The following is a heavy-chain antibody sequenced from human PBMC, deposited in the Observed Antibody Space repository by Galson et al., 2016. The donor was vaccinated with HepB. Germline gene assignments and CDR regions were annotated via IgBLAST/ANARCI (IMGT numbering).Heavy chain of an antibody. D-gene: IGHD3-3*01. J-gene: IGHJ4*02. Sequence: SLRLSCAVSGFAFGNYAMSWVRQAPGKGLEWVSTISDSGGNTYYADSVKGRFTISRDNSKSTLYLQMNNLRAEDTAVYYCAKPFDYGFWSGLDYWGLGTLVTVSS. V-gene: IGHV3-23*01. CDR1: GFAFGNYA. CDR3: AKPFDYGFWSGLDY. CDR2: ISDSGGNT.